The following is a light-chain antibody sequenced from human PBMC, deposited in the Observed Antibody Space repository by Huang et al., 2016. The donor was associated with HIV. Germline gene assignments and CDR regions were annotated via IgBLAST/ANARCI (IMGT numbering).Light chain of an antibody. J-gene: IGKJ1*01. CDR1: QTVNSN. CDR2: GAS. CDR3: QQYQSVPWT. V-gene: IGKV3-15*01. Sequence: EIVMTQSPATLSVSPGERATLSCRASQTVNSNLAWYQHKPGQAPRLLIYGASTRATGVPARFSGSGSGTKFTLTISSLQSEDFAVYYCQQYQSVPWTFGQGTKVAI.